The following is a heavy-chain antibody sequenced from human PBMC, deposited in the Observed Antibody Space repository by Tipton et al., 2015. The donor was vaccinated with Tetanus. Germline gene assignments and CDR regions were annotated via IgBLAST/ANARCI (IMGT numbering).Heavy chain of an antibody. D-gene: IGHD1-26*01. V-gene: IGHV4-31*03. CDR3: ARDQARGARGWNYFDY. CDR2: IYYSGST. J-gene: IGHJ4*02. Sequence: LRLSCTVSGGSISSGGYYWSWIRQHPGKGLEWIGDIYYSGSTYYNPSLKSRVTISVDTSKNQFSLKLNSVTAADTAVYCCARDQARGARGWNYFDYWGQGTLVTVSS. CDR1: GGSISSGGYY.